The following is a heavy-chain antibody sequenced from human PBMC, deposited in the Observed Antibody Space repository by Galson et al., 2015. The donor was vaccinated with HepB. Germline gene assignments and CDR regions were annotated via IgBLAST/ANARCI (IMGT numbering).Heavy chain of an antibody. CDR3: ARVFGTIYYYGLDV. Sequence: CAISGDSVSNSNAAWNWIRKSPSRGLEWLGRTYYRARWYNDYAESLRSRITINPDTSKNQFSLQLKSVTPEDTAVYYCARVFGTIYYYGLDVRGQGTTVTVSS. D-gene: IGHD2-2*01. V-gene: IGHV6-1*01. CDR1: GDSVSNSNAA. J-gene: IGHJ6*02. CDR2: TYYRARWYN.